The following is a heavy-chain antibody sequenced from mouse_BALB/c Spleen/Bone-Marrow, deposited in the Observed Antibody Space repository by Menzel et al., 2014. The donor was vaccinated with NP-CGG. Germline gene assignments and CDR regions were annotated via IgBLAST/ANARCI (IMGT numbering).Heavy chain of an antibody. V-gene: IGHV5-17*02. CDR2: ISSGSSTI. D-gene: IGHD2-4*01. J-gene: IGHJ4*01. CDR3: ARSPYDCAAMEY. CDR1: GFTFSSFG. Sequence: EVMLVESGGGLVQPGGSRKLSCAASGFTFSSFGMHWVRQAPEKGLEWVAYISSGSSTIYYADTAKGRFTISRHNPKNALFLQMTILRCEDTAMYYCARSPYDCAAMEYWGQGTWGTGSS.